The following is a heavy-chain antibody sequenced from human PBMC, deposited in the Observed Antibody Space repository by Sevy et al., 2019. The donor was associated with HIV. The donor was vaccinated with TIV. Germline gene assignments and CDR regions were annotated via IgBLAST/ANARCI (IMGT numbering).Heavy chain of an antibody. V-gene: IGHV3-21*06. CDR2: ISSFSSYI. CDR1: GFSVSDHS. J-gene: IGHJ4*02. D-gene: IGHD2-2*01. Sequence: AGGSLRLSCAASGFSVSDHSVNWVRQAPGKGLEWVSSISSFSSYIYYADSVKGRFTISRDNAKNSVYLQMNSLRAEDTAVYYCARAQRYCSSTRCNDYREYSYYFDFWGQGTLVTVSS. CDR3: ARAQRYCSSTRCNDYREYSYYFDF.